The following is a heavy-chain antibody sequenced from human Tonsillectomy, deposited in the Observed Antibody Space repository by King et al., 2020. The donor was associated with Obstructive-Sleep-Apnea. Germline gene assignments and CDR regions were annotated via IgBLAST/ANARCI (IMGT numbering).Heavy chain of an antibody. D-gene: IGHD6-13*01. J-gene: IGHJ5*02. V-gene: IGHV3-30*18. Sequence: VQLVESGGGVVQPGMSLRLSCAASGFTFTDCAMHWVRQAPDRGLEWVAFISDDGRQEYHVDSVKGRFTISRDNSKNTLYLQMSSLRTEDTAVYYCAKDLSNNWSIDLWGQGSLVTVSS. CDR1: GFTFTDCA. CDR2: ISDDGRQE. CDR3: AKDLSNNWSIDL.